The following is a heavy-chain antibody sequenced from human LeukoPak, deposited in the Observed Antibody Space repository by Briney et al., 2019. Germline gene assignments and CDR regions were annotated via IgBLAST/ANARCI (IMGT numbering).Heavy chain of an antibody. CDR2: VTGNTANT. CDR3: AKRYVSSNYYQCLGE. V-gene: IGHV3-23*01. D-gene: IGHD3-22*01. Sequence: GGSLRLSCAASGFTFSNYAMTWVRLAPGKGLEWVSAVTGNTANTYYADSVKGRFTISRDNSKNTVYLQMNSLRVEDTAVYYCAKRYVSSNYYQCLGEWGQGTLVTVSS. J-gene: IGHJ4*02. CDR1: GFTFSNYA.